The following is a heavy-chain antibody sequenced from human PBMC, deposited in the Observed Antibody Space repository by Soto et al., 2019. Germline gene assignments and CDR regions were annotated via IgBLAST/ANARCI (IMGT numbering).Heavy chain of an antibody. V-gene: IGHV4-31*03. CDR2: IYYSGST. CDR1: GGSISSGGYY. Sequence: QVQLQESGPGLVKPSQTLSLTCTVSGGSISSGGYYWSWIRQHPGKGLEWIGYIYYSGSTYYNPSLKSRAPISVDTPKPQFSRKLSSVTAADTVVFYCARSVFPWGQGTLVTVSS. CDR3: ARSVFP. J-gene: IGHJ5*02.